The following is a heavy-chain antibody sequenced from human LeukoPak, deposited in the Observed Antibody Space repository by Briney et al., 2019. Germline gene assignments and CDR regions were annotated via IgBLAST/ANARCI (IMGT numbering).Heavy chain of an antibody. Sequence: GASVKVSCKASGYTFTSYGISWGRQAPGQGPEWMGWISAYNGNTNYAQKLQGRVTMTTDTSTSTAYMELRSLRSDDTAVYYCARDVLRFLEWFPSNWFDPWGQGTLVTVSS. V-gene: IGHV1-18*01. CDR3: ARDVLRFLEWFPSNWFDP. J-gene: IGHJ5*02. CDR2: ISAYNGNT. D-gene: IGHD3-3*01. CDR1: GYTFTSYG.